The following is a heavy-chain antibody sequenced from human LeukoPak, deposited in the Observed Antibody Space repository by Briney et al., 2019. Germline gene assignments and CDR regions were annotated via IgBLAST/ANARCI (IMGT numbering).Heavy chain of an antibody. CDR3: AKLREWELPDLFDY. D-gene: IGHD1-26*01. J-gene: IGHJ4*02. CDR2: INPNSGGT. CDR1: GYTFTGYY. Sequence: GASVKVSCKASGYTFTGYYMHWVRQAPGQGLEWMGWINPNSGGTNYAQKFQGRVTMTRDTSISTAYMELSRLRSDDTAVYYCAKLREWELPDLFDYWGQGTLVTVSS. V-gene: IGHV1-2*02.